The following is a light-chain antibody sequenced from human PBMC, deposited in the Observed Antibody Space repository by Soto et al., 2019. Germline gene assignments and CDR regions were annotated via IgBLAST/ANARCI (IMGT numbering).Light chain of an antibody. CDR2: DVS. V-gene: IGLV2-11*01. CDR1: SSDVGGHNY. Sequence: QSALTQPRSVSESPGQSVTISCTGTSSDVGGHNYVSWYQQYPGKAPKLLLYDVSKRPSGVPDRFSASKSGNTASLTISGLQAEDEADYYCCSYAGSYTFYVFGTGTKLTVL. J-gene: IGLJ1*01. CDR3: CSYAGSYTFYV.